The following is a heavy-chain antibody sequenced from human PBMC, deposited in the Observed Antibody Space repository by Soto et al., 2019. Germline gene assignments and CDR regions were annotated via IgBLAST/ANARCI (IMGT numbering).Heavy chain of an antibody. Sequence: QVQLVESGGGVVQPGRSLRLSCAASGFTFSSYGMHWVRQAPGKGLEWVAFISYHGSNKYYADSVKGRFTISRDNSKTTLYLQMNSLRAEDTALYYCAKAVCSGGSCYSRSWFDPWGQGTLVTVSS. V-gene: IGHV3-30*18. CDR2: ISYHGSNK. CDR1: GFTFSSYG. J-gene: IGHJ5*02. CDR3: AKAVCSGGSCYSRSWFDP. D-gene: IGHD2-15*01.